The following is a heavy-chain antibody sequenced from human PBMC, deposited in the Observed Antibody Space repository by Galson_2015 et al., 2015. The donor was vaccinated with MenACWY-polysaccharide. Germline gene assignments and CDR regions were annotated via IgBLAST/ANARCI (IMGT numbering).Heavy chain of an antibody. V-gene: IGHV4-4*07. D-gene: IGHD6-13*01. Sequence: PAGKGLEWIGRVYAGVSTTYNPSLKSRVTISIDTSKNQFSLKLTSVTAADTAVYFCARDTTGIAASAVYWGQGTLVTVSS. J-gene: IGHJ4*02. CDR2: VYAGVST. CDR3: ARDTTGIAASAVY.